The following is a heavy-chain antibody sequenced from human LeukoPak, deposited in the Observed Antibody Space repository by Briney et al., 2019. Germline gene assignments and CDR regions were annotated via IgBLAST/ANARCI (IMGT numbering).Heavy chain of an antibody. CDR2: INHSGST. J-gene: IGHJ4*02. Sequence: SETLSLTCAVYGGSFSGYYWSWIRQPPGKGLEWIGEINHSGSTNYNPSLKSRVTISVDTSKNQFSLQLNSVTPEDTAVYYCAKGLKGTGYAYYFDYWGQGTLVTVSS. D-gene: IGHD3/OR15-3a*01. V-gene: IGHV4-34*01. CDR3: AKGLKGTGYAYYFDY. CDR1: GGSFSGYY.